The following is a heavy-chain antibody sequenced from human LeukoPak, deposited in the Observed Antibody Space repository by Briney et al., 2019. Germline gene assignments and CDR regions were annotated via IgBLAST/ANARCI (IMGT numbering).Heavy chain of an antibody. Sequence: PSETLSLTCAVYGGSFSGYYWSWIRQPPGKGLEWIGEINHSGSTNYNPSLKSRVTISVDTSKNQFSLKLSSVTAADTAVYYCARQSVLMVYARDYWGQGTLVTVSS. D-gene: IGHD2-8*01. V-gene: IGHV4-34*01. CDR3: ARQSVLMVYARDY. J-gene: IGHJ4*02. CDR1: GGSFSGYY. CDR2: INHSGST.